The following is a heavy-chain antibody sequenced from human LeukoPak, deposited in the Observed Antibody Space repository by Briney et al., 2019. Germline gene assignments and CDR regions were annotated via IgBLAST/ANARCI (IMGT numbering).Heavy chain of an antibody. CDR1: GFTFNSHW. CDR2: ISQDETKN. CDR3: VLLLRHYFDY. Sequence: GGSLRLSCAASGFTFNSHWMAWVRQAPGKGLEWVAHISQDETKNYYVDSVKGRFTISRDNGKNSLYLEMSSLRAEDTAVYYCVLLLRHYFDYWGQGTLVTVSS. J-gene: IGHJ4*02. D-gene: IGHD3-22*01. V-gene: IGHV3-7*01.